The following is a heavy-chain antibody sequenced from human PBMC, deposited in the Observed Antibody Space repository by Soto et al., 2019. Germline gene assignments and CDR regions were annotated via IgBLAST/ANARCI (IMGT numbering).Heavy chain of an antibody. J-gene: IGHJ4*02. CDR3: ASLGYCSSTSCYGSFDY. D-gene: IGHD2-2*01. CDR1: GGSISSGGYY. Sequence: PSETLSLTCTVSGGSISSGGYYWSWIRQHPGKGLEWIGYIYYSRSTYYNPSLKSRVTISVDTSKNQFSLKLSSVTAADTAVYSRASLGYCSSTSCYGSFDYWGQGTLVTVSS. CDR2: IYYSRST. V-gene: IGHV4-31*03.